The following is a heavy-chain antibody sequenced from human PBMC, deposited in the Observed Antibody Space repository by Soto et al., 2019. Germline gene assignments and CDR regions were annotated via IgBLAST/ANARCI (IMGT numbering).Heavy chain of an antibody. D-gene: IGHD1-26*01. V-gene: IGHV3-33*01. CDR3: ARESGSYHLDY. J-gene: IGHJ4*02. CDR2: LWYDGSNK. CDR1: GFTFSDSG. Sequence: QVQLVESGGGVVQPGRSLRLSCAASGFTFSDSGMHWVRQAPGKGLEWVAVLWYDGSNKYYADSVKGRFTISRDNSKNTRYLQMNSLRAEDTAVYYCARESGSYHLDYWGQGTLVTVSS.